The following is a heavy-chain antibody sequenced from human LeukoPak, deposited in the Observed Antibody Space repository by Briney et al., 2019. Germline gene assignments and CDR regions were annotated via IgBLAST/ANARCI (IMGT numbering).Heavy chain of an antibody. CDR1: GFTFSSYA. J-gene: IGHJ1*01. V-gene: IGHV3-23*01. CDR3: ASPGITMIVVVISRGYFQH. CDR2: ISGSGGST. Sequence: PGGSLRLSCAASGFTFSSYAMSWVREAPGKGLEWVSAISGSGGSTYYADSVKGRFTISRANSKNTMYLQMNSLRAEDTAVYYCASPGITMIVVVISRGYFQHWGQGTLVTVSS. D-gene: IGHD3-22*01.